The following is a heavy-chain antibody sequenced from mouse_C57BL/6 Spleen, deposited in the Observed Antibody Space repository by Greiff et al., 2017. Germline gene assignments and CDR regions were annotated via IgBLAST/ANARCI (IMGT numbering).Heavy chain of an antibody. V-gene: IGHV5-4*01. CDR1: GFTFSSYA. CDR2: ISDGGSYT. Sequence: EVQRVESGGGLVKPGGSLKLSCAASGFTFSSYAMSWVRQTPEKRLEWVATISDGGSYTYYPDNVKGRFTISRDNAKNNLYLQMSHLKSEDTAMYYCARRITTVEVYFDYWGQGTTLTVSS. D-gene: IGHD1-1*01. J-gene: IGHJ2*01. CDR3: ARRITTVEVYFDY.